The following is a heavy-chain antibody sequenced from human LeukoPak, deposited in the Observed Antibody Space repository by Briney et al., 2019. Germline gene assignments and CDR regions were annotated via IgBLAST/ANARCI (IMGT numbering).Heavy chain of an antibody. D-gene: IGHD3-3*01. J-gene: IGHJ4*02. CDR3: AKERDPVLRFLEWLSGDFDY. Sequence: GGSLRLSCGASGFTFSTYWMSWVRQAPGKGLEWVSAISGSGGSTYYADSVKGRFTISRDNSKNTLYLQMNSLRAEDTAVYYCAKERDPVLRFLEWLSGDFDYWGQGTLVTVSS. V-gene: IGHV3-23*01. CDR2: ISGSGGST. CDR1: GFTFSTYW.